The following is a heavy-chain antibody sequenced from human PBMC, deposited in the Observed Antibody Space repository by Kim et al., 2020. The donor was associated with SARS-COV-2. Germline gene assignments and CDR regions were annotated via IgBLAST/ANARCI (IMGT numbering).Heavy chain of an antibody. D-gene: IGHD1-1*01. J-gene: IGHJ4*02. CDR2: IHHSGNT. CDR3: SRSTGTEIDF. CDR1: GGSLTRGTYY. V-gene: IGHV4-39*01. Sequence: SETLSLTCTVSGGSLTRGTYYWGWLRQPPGKGLEWIGSIHHSGNTYYNAPLKSRVTISVDTSENQFSLRLSSVTAADTAVFYCSRSTGTEIDFWGQGTLVTVSS.